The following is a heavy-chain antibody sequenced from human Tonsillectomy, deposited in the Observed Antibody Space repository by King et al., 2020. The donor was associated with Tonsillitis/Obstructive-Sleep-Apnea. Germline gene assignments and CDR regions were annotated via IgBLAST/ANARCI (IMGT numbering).Heavy chain of an antibody. Sequence: VQLVESGGASVQPGGSLRLSCAASGFDFNVYSMNWVRQAPGKGLEWVSYLSSSSQTIYYADSVRGRFTISRDNANNSLFLQMNSLRDEDTAVYYCVRVRQFQWCYDAPSYFDSWGQGILVTVSS. J-gene: IGHJ4*02. V-gene: IGHV3-48*02. CDR1: GFDFNVYS. CDR2: LSSSSQTI. CDR3: VRVRQFQWCYDAPSYFDS. D-gene: IGHD4/OR15-4a*01.